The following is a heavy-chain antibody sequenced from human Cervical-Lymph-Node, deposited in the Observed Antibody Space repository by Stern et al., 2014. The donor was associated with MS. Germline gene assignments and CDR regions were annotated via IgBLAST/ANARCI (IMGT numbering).Heavy chain of an antibody. Sequence: QVQLVQSGAEVKKPGSSVKVSCKASRGTFSNHGITWVRQAPGQGLDWMGGIIPLLRTEHSAKRFQGRVTFTADESTTTVYMELSSLRSDDTAVYYCATDRGYCSGGSCYSLDYFDYWGQGTLVIVSS. CDR2: IIPLLRTE. D-gene: IGHD2-15*01. V-gene: IGHV1-69*01. CDR1: RGTFSNHG. J-gene: IGHJ4*02. CDR3: ATDRGYCSGGSCYSLDYFDY.